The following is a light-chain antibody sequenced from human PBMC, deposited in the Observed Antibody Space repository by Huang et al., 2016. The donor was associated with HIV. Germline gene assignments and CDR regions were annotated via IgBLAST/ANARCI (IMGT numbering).Light chain of an antibody. CDR1: QSVSSNF. CDR2: GSS. J-gene: IGKJ4*01. CDR3: QQYGSSPLT. Sequence: EIVLTQSPGTLSVSPGERATLSCRASQSVSSNFLAWYQQRPGQAPRLLIHGSSSRATGIPDRFSGSGSGTDFTLTISRLEPEDFAVYYCQQYGSSPLTFGGGTNVEIK. V-gene: IGKV3-20*01.